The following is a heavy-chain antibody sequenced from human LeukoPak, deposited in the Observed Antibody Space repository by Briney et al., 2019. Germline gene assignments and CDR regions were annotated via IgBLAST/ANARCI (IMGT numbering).Heavy chain of an antibody. CDR2: IWYDGSNK. CDR1: GFTFSSYG. V-gene: IGHV3-33*03. J-gene: IGHJ4*02. D-gene: IGHD3-3*01. Sequence: GGSLRLSCAASGFTFSSYGMHWVRQAPGKGLEWVAVIWYDGSNKYYADSVKGRFTISRDNTMNSLYLQMSSLRAEDTAVYYCATDRGWRTSGYYLYYFEYWGQGTLVTYSS. CDR3: ATDRGWRTSGYYLYYFEY.